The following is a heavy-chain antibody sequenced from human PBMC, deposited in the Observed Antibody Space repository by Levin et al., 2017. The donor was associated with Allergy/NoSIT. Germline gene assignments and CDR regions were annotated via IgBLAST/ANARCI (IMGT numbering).Heavy chain of an antibody. CDR2: ISSSGSTI. Sequence: SGGSLRLSCAASGFTFSDYYMSWIRQAPGKVLEWVSYISSSGSTIYYADSVKGRFTISRDNAKNSLYLQMNSLRAEDTAVYYCARDKEASRSSGRDAFDIWGQGTMVTVSS. V-gene: IGHV3-11*01. CDR1: GFTFSDYY. D-gene: IGHD6-19*01. J-gene: IGHJ3*02. CDR3: ARDKEASRSSGRDAFDI.